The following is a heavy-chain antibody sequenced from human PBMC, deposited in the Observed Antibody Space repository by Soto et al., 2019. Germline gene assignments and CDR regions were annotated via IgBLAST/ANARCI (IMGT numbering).Heavy chain of an antibody. V-gene: IGHV3-30*18. Sequence: QVQLVESGGGVVQPGRSLRLSCAASGFTFISYGMHWVRHAPGKGLEWVADISYDGSNKYYADSVKGRFTISRDNSKNTLYLQMNSLRAEDTAVYYCAKSCTNGVCPLWYWGQGTLVTVSS. CDR3: AKSCTNGVCPLWY. CDR2: ISYDGSNK. CDR1: GFTFISYG. D-gene: IGHD2-8*01. J-gene: IGHJ4*02.